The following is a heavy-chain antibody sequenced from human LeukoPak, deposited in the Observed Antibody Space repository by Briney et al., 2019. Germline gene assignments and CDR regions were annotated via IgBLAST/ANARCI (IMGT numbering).Heavy chain of an antibody. CDR3: ARVMGGIPSRSPWFDP. CDR1: GYSFTGYH. D-gene: IGHD6-6*01. J-gene: IGHJ5*02. CDR2: INPNSGDT. Sequence: ASVKVSCKASGYSFTGYHIHWVRQAPGQGLEWMGWINPNSGDTNYPQKFQGRVTMTTDTSINTAYMDLSSLRSDDTAVYYCARVMGGIPSRSPWFDPWGQGTLVTVSS. V-gene: IGHV1-2*02.